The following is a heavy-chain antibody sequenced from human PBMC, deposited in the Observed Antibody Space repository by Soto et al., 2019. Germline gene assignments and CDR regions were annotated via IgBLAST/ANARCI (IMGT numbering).Heavy chain of an antibody. V-gene: IGHV1-69*13. CDR2: IIPIFGTA. CDR3: AAKDSSSSVYYYGMDV. Sequence: SVKVSCKASGGTFSSYAISWVRQAPGQGLEWMGGIIPIFGTANYAQKFQGRVTVTADESTSTAYMELSSLRSEDTAVYYCAAKDSSSSVYYYGMDVWGQVTTCTFSS. CDR1: GGTFSSYA. J-gene: IGHJ6*02. D-gene: IGHD6-6*01.